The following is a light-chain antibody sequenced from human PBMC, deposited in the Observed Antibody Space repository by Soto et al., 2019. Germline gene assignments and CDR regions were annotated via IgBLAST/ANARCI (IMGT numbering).Light chain of an antibody. J-gene: IGKJ5*01. CDR1: QSVSSSY. CDR3: QQYCSSPSIT. CDR2: VAS. Sequence: EIVLTQSPGTLSLSPGERATLSCRASQSVSSSYLAWYQQKPVQAPRRLIYVASSRATGIPDRFSGSGSGTDFTLTISRLDPEEFALYYGQQYCSSPSITFGQGTRLEIK. V-gene: IGKV3-20*01.